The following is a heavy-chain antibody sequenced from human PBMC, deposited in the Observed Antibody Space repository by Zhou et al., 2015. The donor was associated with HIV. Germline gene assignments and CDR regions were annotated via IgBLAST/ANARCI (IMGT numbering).Heavy chain of an antibody. Sequence: QLVESGGRLVQPGGSLRLSCQGSGIILSNYWMNWVRQAPGKGLEWVAHISFDGTKTFYADSVKGRFILSRDNSKNTLSLQMNDLKVDDTAVYYCAKLFWSGYYTDYFYHVDVWGQGTTVTVSS. V-gene: IGHV3-30*18. CDR1: GIILSNYW. J-gene: IGHJ6*02. D-gene: IGHD3-3*01. CDR3: AKLFWSGYYTDYFYHVDV. CDR2: ISFDGTKT.